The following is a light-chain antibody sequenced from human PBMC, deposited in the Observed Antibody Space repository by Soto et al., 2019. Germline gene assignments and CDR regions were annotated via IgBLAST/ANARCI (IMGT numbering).Light chain of an antibody. J-gene: IGKJ1*01. Sequence: EIVLTQSPGTLSLSPGERATLSCRASQSVSSSYLAWYQQKPGQAPRLLIDGASSRATGSPHRFSGSWSGKDFTLTIIRLEPEDFSVYYCQQYGSSPWTFGQGTKVEIK. V-gene: IGKV3-20*01. CDR1: QSVSSSY. CDR2: GAS. CDR3: QQYGSSPWT.